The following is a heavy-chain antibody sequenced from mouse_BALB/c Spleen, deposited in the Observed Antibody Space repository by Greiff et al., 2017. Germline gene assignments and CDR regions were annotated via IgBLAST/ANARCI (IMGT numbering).Heavy chain of an antibody. Sequence: EVQRVESGGGLVKPGGSLKLSCAASGFTFSSYTMSWVRQTPEKRLEWVATISSGGSYTYYPDSVKGRFTISRDNAKNTLYLQMSSLKSEDTAMYYCTRGGLRRGFDYWGQGTTLTVSS. CDR2: ISSGGSYT. V-gene: IGHV5-6-4*01. J-gene: IGHJ2*01. D-gene: IGHD2-4*01. CDR1: GFTFSSYT. CDR3: TRGGLRRGFDY.